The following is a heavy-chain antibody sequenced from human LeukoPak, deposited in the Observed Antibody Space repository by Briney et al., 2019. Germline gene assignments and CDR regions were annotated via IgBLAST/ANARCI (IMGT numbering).Heavy chain of an antibody. V-gene: IGHV3-33*01. CDR1: GFTFSSYG. J-gene: IGHJ4*02. Sequence: GGSLRLSCAASGFTFSSYGMHWVRQAPGKGLEWVAVIWYDGSNKYYADSVKGRFTISRDNSKNTLYLQMNSLRAEDTAVYYCARDVGKLWFGELLFLDYWGQGTLVTVSS. CDR3: ARDVGKLWFGELLFLDY. D-gene: IGHD3-10*01. CDR2: IWYDGSNK.